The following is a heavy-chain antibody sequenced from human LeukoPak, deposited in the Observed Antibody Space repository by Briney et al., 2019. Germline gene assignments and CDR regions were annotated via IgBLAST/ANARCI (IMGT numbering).Heavy chain of an antibody. CDR2: ITSKADSYAT. CDR1: GFTFSDSP. CDR3: TRLPTLKTFDY. J-gene: IGHJ4*01. D-gene: IGHD4-17*01. Sequence: GGSLRLSCAASGFTFSDSPMHWVRQASGKGLEWVGRITSKADSYATACAESVKGRFTISRDDSKNTAYLQMNSLQTEDTAVYYCTRLPTLKTFDYWGHGVLVTVSS. V-gene: IGHV3-73*01.